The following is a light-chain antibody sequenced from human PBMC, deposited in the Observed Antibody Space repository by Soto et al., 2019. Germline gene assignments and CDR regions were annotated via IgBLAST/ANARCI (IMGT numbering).Light chain of an antibody. CDR2: GAS. V-gene: IGKV3-20*01. J-gene: IGKJ3*01. Sequence: EIVLTQSPGTLSLSPGERATLSCRASQSVSSNYLAWYQQKPGQAPRLLIYGASNRATGIPDRFSGSGSGTDFTLTISRLEPEDFAVYYCQQYGSSPGFTFGPGAKVEIK. CDR3: QQYGSSPGFT. CDR1: QSVSSNY.